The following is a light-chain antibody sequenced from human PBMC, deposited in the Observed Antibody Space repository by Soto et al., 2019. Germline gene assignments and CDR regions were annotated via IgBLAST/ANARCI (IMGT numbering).Light chain of an antibody. Sequence: DIQMTHSTSTLSASVGDRVTITGRASQSISSWLAWYQQKPGKAPKLLINKASSLESGVPSRFSGSGSGTEFTLTISSLQPDDFATYYCQHFNSYPWTFGQGTKVDIK. CDR3: QHFNSYPWT. J-gene: IGKJ1*01. CDR2: KAS. V-gene: IGKV1-5*03. CDR1: QSISSW.